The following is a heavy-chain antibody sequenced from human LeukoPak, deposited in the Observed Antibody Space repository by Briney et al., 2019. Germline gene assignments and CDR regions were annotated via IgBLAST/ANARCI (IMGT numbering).Heavy chain of an antibody. CDR2: VIHSGST. CDR3: AGYSGSPRYFDY. V-gene: IGHV4-34*12. J-gene: IGHJ4*02. Sequence: SETLSLTCAVYGGSFSGYYWSWIRQPPGKGLEWIGEVIHSGSTNYSPSLKSRVTISLDTAKGQFSLRLTSVTAADTAVYYCAGYSGSPRYFDYWGRGTLVTVSS. D-gene: IGHD6-6*01. CDR1: GGSFSGYY.